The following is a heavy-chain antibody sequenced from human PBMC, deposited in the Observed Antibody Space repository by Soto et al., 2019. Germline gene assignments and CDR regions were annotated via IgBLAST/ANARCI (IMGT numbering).Heavy chain of an antibody. CDR2: FNPASTGT. CDR1: GYTFTSYY. J-gene: IGHJ6*02. CDR3: ARETGYGGGYTFGMDV. Sequence: ASVKVSCTASGYTFTSYYMHWLRQAPGQGLEWVGFFNPASTGTTHAQKFQGRVTMTKDTSASTAYLELSSLSSEDTAIYYCARETGYGGGYTFGMDVWGQGTTVTVSS. V-gene: IGHV1-46*01. D-gene: IGHD1-26*01.